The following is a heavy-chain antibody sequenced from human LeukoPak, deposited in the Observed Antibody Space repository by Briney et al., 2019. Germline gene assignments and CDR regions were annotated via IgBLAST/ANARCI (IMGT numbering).Heavy chain of an antibody. Sequence: SETLSLTCAVYGGSFSGYYWTWISQPPGKGLEWIGEIHHSGSTNYNPSLKSRVTISVDTSKNQFSLKLSSVTAADTAVYYCARGGPHYLARLDPFDFWGQGTLVTVSS. CDR1: GGSFSGYY. D-gene: IGHD6-25*01. CDR3: ARGGPHYLARLDPFDF. J-gene: IGHJ4*02. CDR2: IHHSGST. V-gene: IGHV4-34*01.